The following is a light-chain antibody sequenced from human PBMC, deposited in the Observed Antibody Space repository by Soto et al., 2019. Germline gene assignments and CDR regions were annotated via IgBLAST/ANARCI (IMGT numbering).Light chain of an antibody. Sequence: EIVMTQSPATLSVSPGERATLSCRATQSVSSNLAWYQQKPGQAPRLLIYGASTRATGIPARFTGSGSGTEFTLTISNLQSEAVVAYHCQHYFNWLYTVGQGTKVDTK. CDR2: GAS. CDR1: QSVSSN. J-gene: IGKJ2*01. CDR3: QHYFNWLYT. V-gene: IGKV3-15*01.